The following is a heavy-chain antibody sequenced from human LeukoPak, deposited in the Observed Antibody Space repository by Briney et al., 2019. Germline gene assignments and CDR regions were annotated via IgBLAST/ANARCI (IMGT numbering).Heavy chain of an antibody. J-gene: IGHJ5*02. CDR2: MNPNSGNT. V-gene: IGHV1-8*01. D-gene: IGHD6-19*01. CDR3: ARLYSSGWYGYAGWFDP. Sequence: ASVKVSCKASGYTFTSYVINWVRQATGQGLEWMGWMNPNSGNTGYAQKFQGRVTMTRNTSISTAYMELSSLRSEDTAVYYCARLYSSGWYGYAGWFDPWGQGTLVTVSS. CDR1: GYTFTSYV.